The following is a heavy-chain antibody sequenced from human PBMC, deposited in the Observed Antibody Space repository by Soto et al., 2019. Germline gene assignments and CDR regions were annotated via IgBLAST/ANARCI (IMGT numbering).Heavy chain of an antibody. J-gene: IGHJ6*02. CDR1: GGSISSYY. Sequence: SETLSLTCTVSGGSISSYYWSWIRQPAGKGLEWIGRIYTSGSTNYNPSLKSRVTMSVDTSKNQFSLKLSSVTAADTAVYYCARDRGLAAAGSGYYYYGMDVWGQGTTVTVSS. CDR3: ARDRGLAAAGSGYYYYGMDV. D-gene: IGHD6-13*01. V-gene: IGHV4-4*07. CDR2: IYTSGST.